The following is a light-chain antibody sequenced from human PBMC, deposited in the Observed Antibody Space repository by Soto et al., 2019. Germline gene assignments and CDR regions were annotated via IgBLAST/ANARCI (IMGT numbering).Light chain of an antibody. CDR3: SSYAGSVLA. CDR2: EVS. CDR1: SSDVGGYNY. J-gene: IGLJ3*02. V-gene: IGLV2-8*01. Sequence: QSALTQPPSASGSPGQSVTISCTGTSSDVGGYNYVSWYQQHPGKAPKLMIYEVSKRPSGVPDRFSGSKSGNTASLTVSGLQAEDEADYYCSSYAGSVLAFGGGTKLTVL.